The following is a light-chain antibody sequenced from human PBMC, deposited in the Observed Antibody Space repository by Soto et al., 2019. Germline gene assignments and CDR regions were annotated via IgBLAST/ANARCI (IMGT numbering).Light chain of an antibody. V-gene: IGLV1-44*01. CDR1: NSNIGSNT. J-gene: IGLJ2*01. CDR2: GND. Sequence: QSVLTQPPSASGTPGQRVTISCSGSNSNIGSNTVNWYQQFPGTAPRFLIYGNDLRPSGVPDRFSASKSGTSASLAISGLQSEDEADYYCAVWDDSLRGRVFGGGTKVIVL. CDR3: AVWDDSLRGRV.